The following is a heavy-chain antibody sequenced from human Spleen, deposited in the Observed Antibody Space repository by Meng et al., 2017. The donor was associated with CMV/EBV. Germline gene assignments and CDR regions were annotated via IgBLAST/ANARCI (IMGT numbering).Heavy chain of an antibody. CDR3: ARVDPNYDFWTGYYNY. CDR1: GSISSNNW. Sequence: GSISSNNWWNWVRQPPGKGLEWIGEIYHSESTKYSPSLKSRVTISVDKSNNQFSLKLNSVTAADTAVYYCARVDPNYDFWTGYYNYWGQGTLVTVSS. CDR2: IYHSEST. V-gene: IGHV4-4*02. D-gene: IGHD3-3*01. J-gene: IGHJ4*02.